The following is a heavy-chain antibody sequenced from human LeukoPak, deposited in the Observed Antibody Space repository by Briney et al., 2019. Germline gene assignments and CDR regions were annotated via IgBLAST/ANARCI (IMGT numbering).Heavy chain of an antibody. CDR1: GGSISSGGYS. D-gene: IGHD3-10*01. CDR3: ARSYYFDY. CDR2: IYHSGST. J-gene: IGHJ4*02. Sequence: SETLSLTCAVSGGSISSGGYSWSWIRQPPGKGLEWIGYIYHSGSTYYNPSLKSRVTISVDRSKNQFSLKLSSVTAADTAVYYCARSYYFDYWGQGTLVTVSS. V-gene: IGHV4-30-2*01.